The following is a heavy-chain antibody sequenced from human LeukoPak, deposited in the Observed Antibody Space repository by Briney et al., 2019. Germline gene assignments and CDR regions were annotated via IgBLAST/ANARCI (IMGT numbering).Heavy chain of an antibody. D-gene: IGHD1-14*01. V-gene: IGHV3-7*01. J-gene: IGHJ6*02. CDR1: GFSLSHYW. CDR2: IKKDGSEK. Sequence: GGSLRLSCAASGFSLSHYWMSWVRQAPGKGLEWVANIKKDGSEKYYGDPVEGRFTFSRDNAKNSVYLQVNSVRGEETALYYCARGIIGDNYYGLDVWGQGTTVTVSS. CDR3: ARGIIGDNYYGLDV.